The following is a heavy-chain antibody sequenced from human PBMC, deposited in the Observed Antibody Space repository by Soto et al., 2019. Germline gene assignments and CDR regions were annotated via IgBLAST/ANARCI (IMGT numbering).Heavy chain of an antibody. CDR3: GRDLTSNANCIDP. CDR2: IYYTGKT. J-gene: IGHJ5*02. V-gene: IGHV4-30-4*01. D-gene: IGHD2-2*01. CDR1: GDYIHVGGYY. Sequence: SETLSLTCSVSGDYIHVGGYYWTRIRQRPGKGLEWMGYIYYTGKTYYNPSLESRLTMSVDRSKNQFSLRLTSVTAADTAVYFCGRDLTSNANCIDPWGQGTLVTVSS.